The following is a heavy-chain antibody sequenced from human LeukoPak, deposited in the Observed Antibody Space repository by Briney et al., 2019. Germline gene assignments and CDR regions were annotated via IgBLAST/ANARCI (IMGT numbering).Heavy chain of an antibody. CDR3: ARESHSSSWYWFDP. Sequence: TGGSLRLSCAASGFTVSSNYMSWVRQAPGKGLEWVSVIYSGGSTYYADSVKGRFAISRDNSKNTLYLQMNSLRAEDTAVYYCARESHSSSWYWFDPWGQGTLVTVSS. D-gene: IGHD6-13*01. V-gene: IGHV3-53*01. J-gene: IGHJ5*02. CDR1: GFTVSSNY. CDR2: IYSGGST.